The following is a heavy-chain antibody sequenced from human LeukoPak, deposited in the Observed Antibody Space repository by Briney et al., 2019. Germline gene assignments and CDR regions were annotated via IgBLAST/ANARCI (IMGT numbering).Heavy chain of an antibody. V-gene: IGHV3-15*01. J-gene: IGHJ6*02. CDR2: IKSKTDGGTT. Sequence: GGSLRLSCAASGFTFSNAWMSWVRQAPGKGLEWVGRIKSKTDGGTTDYAAPVKGRFTISRDDSKNTLYLQMNSLETEDTAVYYCTTDRYGSGSYGDYYYYYGMDVRGQGTTVTVSS. CDR1: GFTFSNAW. D-gene: IGHD3-10*01. CDR3: TTDRYGSGSYGDYYYYYGMDV.